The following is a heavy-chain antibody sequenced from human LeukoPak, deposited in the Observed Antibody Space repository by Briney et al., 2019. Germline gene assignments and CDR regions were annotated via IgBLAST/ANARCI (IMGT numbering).Heavy chain of an antibody. V-gene: IGHV3-64D*06. Sequence: GGSLRLSCSASGFTFSTQPMHWVRQAPGKGLEYVSGSSGNGRSTYYADSVKGRFTISRDNSKNTLYLQMSSLRPEDTAVYYCANQISGWVYWGQGTLVTVSS. D-gene: IGHD6-19*01. CDR1: GFTFSTQP. CDR3: ANQISGWVY. CDR2: SSGNGRST. J-gene: IGHJ4*02.